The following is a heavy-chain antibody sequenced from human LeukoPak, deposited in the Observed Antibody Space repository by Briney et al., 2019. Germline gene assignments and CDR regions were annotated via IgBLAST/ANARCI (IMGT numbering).Heavy chain of an antibody. D-gene: IGHD1-1*01. CDR1: GGSFSGYY. CDR2: INHSGST. Sequence: SETLSLTCAVYGGSFSGYYWSWIRQPPGKGLEWIGEINHSGSTNYNPSLKSRVTISVDTSKNQFSLKRSSVTAADTAVYYCARGLVTGTYDYWGQGTLVTVSS. J-gene: IGHJ4*02. V-gene: IGHV4-34*01. CDR3: ARGLVTGTYDY.